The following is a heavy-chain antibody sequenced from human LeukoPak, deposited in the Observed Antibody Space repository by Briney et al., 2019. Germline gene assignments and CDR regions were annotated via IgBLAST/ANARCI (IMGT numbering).Heavy chain of an antibody. Sequence: GGSLRLSCAASGFTFSSYMMSWVRQAPGKGLEWVAYISSSNSTIYYADSVKGRFTIFRDNATNSLYLQMKSLRAEAMAVQCCARGAARGRQAWDIWGEGTTLTLSS. CDR1: GFTFSSYM. V-gene: IGHV3-48*01. J-gene: IGHJ3*02. CDR3: ARGAARGRQAWDI. CDR2: ISSSNSTI.